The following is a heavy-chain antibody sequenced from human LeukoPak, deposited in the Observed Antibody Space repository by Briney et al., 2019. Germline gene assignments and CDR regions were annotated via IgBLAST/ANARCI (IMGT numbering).Heavy chain of an antibody. D-gene: IGHD4-17*01. Sequence: GASVTVSCETYGYSFTDYYVHWVRQAPGQGLEWMERIDPNSGGTNDVHKFQGRVTMSRDTSISTVYMELSSLGYDDTAIYYCARDRKGDYDIADYWGQGTLVTVSP. CDR3: ARDRKGDYDIADY. J-gene: IGHJ4*02. V-gene: IGHV1-2*06. CDR1: GYSFTDYY. CDR2: IDPNSGGT.